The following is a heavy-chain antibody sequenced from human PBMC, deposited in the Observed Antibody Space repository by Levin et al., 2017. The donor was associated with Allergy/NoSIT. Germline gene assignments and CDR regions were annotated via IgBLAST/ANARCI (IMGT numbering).Heavy chain of an antibody. CDR2: IKEDGSES. J-gene: IGHJ3*01. Sequence: HTGGSLRLSCAASGFTFGKYWMSWVRQAPGKGLEWVANIKEDGSESYYVDSVKGRFIISRDNAKNSVYLQINSLRAEDTAVYYCARDYTPVEYDSWSGDRPLDFHAFDAWGQGTMVTVSS. D-gene: IGHD3-3*01. CDR3: ARDYTPVEYDSWSGDRPLDFHAFDA. CDR1: GFTFGKYW. V-gene: IGHV3-7*01.